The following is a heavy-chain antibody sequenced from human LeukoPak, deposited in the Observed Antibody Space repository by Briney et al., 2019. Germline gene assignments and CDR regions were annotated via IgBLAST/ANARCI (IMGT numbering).Heavy chain of an antibody. Sequence: PGGPLRLSCAMSGFTFSDTWMSWVRQAPGKGLEWVATIQPDGSRKYYVDSVRGRFTISRDNARNSLFLQMNSLRAEDTALYYCARDDSDNWGQGTLVTVSS. CDR2: IQPDGSRK. CDR3: ARDDSDN. J-gene: IGHJ4*02. V-gene: IGHV3-7*01. CDR1: GFTFSDTW.